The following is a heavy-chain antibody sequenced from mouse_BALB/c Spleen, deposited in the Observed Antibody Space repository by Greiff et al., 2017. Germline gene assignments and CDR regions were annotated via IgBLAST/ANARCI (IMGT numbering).Heavy chain of an antibody. CDR3: ATSTAFYWYFDV. D-gene: IGHD1-2*01. J-gene: IGHJ1*01. CDR2: ISYSGST. CDR1: GYSITSDYA. V-gene: IGHV3-2*02. Sequence: VQLKQSGPGLVKPSQSLSLTCTVTGYSITSDYAWNWIRQFPGNKLEWMGYISYSGSTSYNPSLKSRISITRDTSKNHFFLQLNSVTTEDTATYYCATSTAFYWYFDVWGAGTTVTVSA.